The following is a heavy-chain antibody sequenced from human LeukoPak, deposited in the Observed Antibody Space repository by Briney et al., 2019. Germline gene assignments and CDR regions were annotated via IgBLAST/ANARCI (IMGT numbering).Heavy chain of an antibody. CDR1: GGSISSGGYY. D-gene: IGHD3-3*01. J-gene: IGHJ3*02. Sequence: SETLSLTCTVSGGSISSGGYYWSWIRQHPGKGLEWIGYIYYSGSTYYNPSLKSRVTISVDTSKNQFSLKLSSVIAADTAVYYCARELVLRQDFGRAFDIWGQGTMVTVSS. CDR3: ARELVLRQDFGRAFDI. CDR2: IYYSGST. V-gene: IGHV4-31*03.